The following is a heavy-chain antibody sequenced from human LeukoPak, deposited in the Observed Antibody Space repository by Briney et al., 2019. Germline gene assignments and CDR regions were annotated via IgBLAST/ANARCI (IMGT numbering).Heavy chain of an antibody. CDR2: IYYSGST. CDR3: ARHPGYYDSSGYYVSAFDI. D-gene: IGHD3-22*01. CDR1: GASISSSSYY. J-gene: IGHJ3*02. V-gene: IGHV4-39*01. Sequence: PSETLSLTCTVSGASISSSSYYWGWIRQSPGKGLEWIGSIYYSGSTYFNPSLKSRATMSVDTSKNHFSLKLTSVTAADTAVYYCARHPGYYDSSGYYVSAFDIWGQGTMVTVSS.